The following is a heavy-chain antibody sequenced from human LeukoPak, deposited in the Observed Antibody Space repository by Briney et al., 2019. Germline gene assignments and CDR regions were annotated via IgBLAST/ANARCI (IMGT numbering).Heavy chain of an antibody. CDR3: VRGGIAAAGPDY. CDR2: IYSGGST. Sequence: GGSLRLSCAASGFTVSSNNMSWVRQAPGKGLEWVSVIYSGGSTYYADSVKGRFTISRDNSKNTLYLQMNSLRAEDTAVYYCVRGGIAAAGPDYWGQGTLVTVSS. V-gene: IGHV3-53*01. D-gene: IGHD6-13*01. J-gene: IGHJ4*02. CDR1: GFTVSSNN.